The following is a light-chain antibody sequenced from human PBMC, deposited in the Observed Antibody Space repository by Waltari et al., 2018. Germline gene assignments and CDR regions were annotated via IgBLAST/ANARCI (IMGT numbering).Light chain of an antibody. Sequence: QSALTQPASVSGSPGQSITIPCTGTSSDVGALHYVPWSQHHPGQAPKLMTYEVSIRPSGVSNRFSGSKSGNTASLTISGLQAEDEADYYCTSYSASTLGVFGTGTKVTVL. CDR2: EVS. CDR3: TSYSASTLGV. J-gene: IGLJ1*01. V-gene: IGLV2-14*01. CDR1: SSDVGALHY.